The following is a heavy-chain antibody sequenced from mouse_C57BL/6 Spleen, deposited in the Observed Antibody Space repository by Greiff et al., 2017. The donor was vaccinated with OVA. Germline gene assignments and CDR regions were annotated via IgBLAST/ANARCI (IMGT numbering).Heavy chain of an antibody. V-gene: IGHV1-62-2*01. CDR2: FYPGSGSI. Sequence: QVQLQQSGAELVKPGASVKLSCKASGYTFTEYTIHWVKQRPGQGLEWIGWFYPGSGSIKYNEKFKDKATLTADKSSSTVYMELSRLTSEDAAVYFCARNERKGYYYGSSYESYFDYWGQGTTLTVSS. CDR1: GYTFTEYT. CDR3: ARNERKGYYYGSSYESYFDY. D-gene: IGHD1-1*01. J-gene: IGHJ2*01.